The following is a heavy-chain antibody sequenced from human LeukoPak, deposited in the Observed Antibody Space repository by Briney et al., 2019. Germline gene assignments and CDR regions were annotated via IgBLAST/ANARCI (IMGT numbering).Heavy chain of an antibody. D-gene: IGHD3-10*01. Sequence: SETLSLTCTVSGGSISSGSYYWSWIRQPAGKGLEWIGRIYTSGSTNYNPSLKSRVTISVDTSKNQFSLKLSSVTAADTAVYYCARAEYYGSGSLFDPWGQGTLVTVSS. CDR3: ARAEYYGSGSLFDP. J-gene: IGHJ5*02. V-gene: IGHV4-61*02. CDR2: IYTSGST. CDR1: GGSISSGSYY.